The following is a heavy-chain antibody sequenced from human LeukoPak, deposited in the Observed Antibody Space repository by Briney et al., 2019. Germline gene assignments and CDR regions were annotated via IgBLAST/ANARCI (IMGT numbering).Heavy chain of an antibody. V-gene: IGHV3-33*01. D-gene: IGHD4-11*01. CDR1: GFTFSSYG. CDR2: IWYDGSNK. CDR3: ARDADYSYYHYYYYMDV. J-gene: IGHJ6*03. Sequence: GRSLRLSCAASGFTFSSYGMHWVRQAPGKGLEWVAVIWYDGSNKYYADPVKGRFTISRDNSKNTLYLQMNSLRAEDTAVYYCARDADYSYYHYYYYMDVWGKGTTVTVSS.